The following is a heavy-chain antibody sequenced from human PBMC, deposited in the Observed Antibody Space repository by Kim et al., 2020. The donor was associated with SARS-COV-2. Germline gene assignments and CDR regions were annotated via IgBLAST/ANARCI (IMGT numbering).Heavy chain of an antibody. CDR3: AKWGRTGYDFYYYAVDV. CDR2: ISGSGGT. V-gene: IGHV3-23*01. J-gene: IGHJ6*01. CDR1: GLILSNYA. D-gene: IGHD3-9*01. Sequence: GGSLRLSCVSSGLILSNYALGWVRQAPGKGLEWVSGISGSGGTHYIDSVKGRFTISRDTSKYTLYLDMNNLRVEDTGVYYCAKWGRTGYDFYYYAVDVWG.